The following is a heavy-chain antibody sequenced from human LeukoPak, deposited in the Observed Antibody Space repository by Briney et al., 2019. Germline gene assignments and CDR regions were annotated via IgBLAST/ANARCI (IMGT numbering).Heavy chain of an antibody. CDR3: ARDGLHTAHFDY. D-gene: IGHD5-18*01. CDR2: VSDTGNI. Sequence: GGSLRLSCAASGFTFSSFTMNWVSQAPGKGLEWVSTVSDTGNIHYSDSVKGRFTISRDNAKNSLYLQMNSLRDEDTAVYYCARDGLHTAHFDYWGQGTLVTVSS. V-gene: IGHV3-48*02. J-gene: IGHJ4*02. CDR1: GFTFSSFT.